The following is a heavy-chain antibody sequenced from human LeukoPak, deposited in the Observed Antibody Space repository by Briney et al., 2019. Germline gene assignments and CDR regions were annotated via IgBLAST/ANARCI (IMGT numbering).Heavy chain of an antibody. D-gene: IGHD6-13*01. Sequence: GASVKVSCKASGYTFTSYGISWVRQAPGQGVEWMGWISAYNGNTNYAQKLQGRVTMTTDTSTSTAYMELRSLRSDDTAVYYCARDGLDPAAAGIDYWGQGTLVTVSS. CDR1: GYTFTSYG. J-gene: IGHJ4*02. CDR2: ISAYNGNT. V-gene: IGHV1-18*01. CDR3: ARDGLDPAAAGIDY.